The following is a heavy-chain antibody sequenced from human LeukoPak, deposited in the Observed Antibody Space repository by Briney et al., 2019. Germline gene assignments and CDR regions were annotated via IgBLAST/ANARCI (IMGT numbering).Heavy chain of an antibody. J-gene: IGHJ5*02. Sequence: SVKVSCKASGGTFSSYAINWVRQAPGQGLEWMGRIIPILGIANYAQKFQGRVTITADKSTSTAYMELSSLRSEDTAVYYCASGLAAAGNNWFDPWGQGTLVTVSS. D-gene: IGHD6-13*01. V-gene: IGHV1-69*04. CDR2: IIPILGIA. CDR1: GGTFSSYA. CDR3: ASGLAAAGNNWFDP.